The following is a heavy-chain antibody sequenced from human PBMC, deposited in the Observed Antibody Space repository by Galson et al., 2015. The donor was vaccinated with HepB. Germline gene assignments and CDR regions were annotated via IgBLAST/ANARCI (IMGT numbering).Heavy chain of an antibody. D-gene: IGHD2-15*01. CDR1: GNTSASYW. V-gene: IGHV5-10-1*01. Sequence: QSGAEVKKPGESLRISCKASGNTSASYWITWLRQMPGKGLEWMGRIDPTDSYTNYSPSFQGHVTISADKSINTAYLQWSSLKASDSAMYYCAREPAGYCSGGSCSVFWGQGTLVTVSS. CDR3: AREPAGYCSGGSCSVF. J-gene: IGHJ4*02. CDR2: IDPTDSYT.